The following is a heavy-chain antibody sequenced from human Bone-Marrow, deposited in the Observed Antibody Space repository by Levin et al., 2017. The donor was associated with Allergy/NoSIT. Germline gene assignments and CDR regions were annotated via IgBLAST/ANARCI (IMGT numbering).Heavy chain of an antibody. V-gene: IGHV3-53*01. CDR3: ARVAIVILPASKAFDL. J-gene: IGHJ3*01. CDR2: IYASGSS. Sequence: GESLKISCAASGFTVSSNYMTWVRQAPGKGLQWVSVIYASGSSYNADSVKGRFTISSDNSKNTLYLQMNGLTAEDTAIYYCARVAIVILPASKAFDLWGQGTMVTVSS. CDR1: GFTVSSNY. D-gene: IGHD2-2*01.